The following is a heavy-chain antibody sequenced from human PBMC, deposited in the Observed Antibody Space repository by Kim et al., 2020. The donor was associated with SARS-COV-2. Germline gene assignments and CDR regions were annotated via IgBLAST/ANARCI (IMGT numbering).Heavy chain of an antibody. Sequence: SETLSLTCTVSGGSISSGGYYWSWIRQHPGKGLEWIGYIDYSGSTYYNPSLKSRVTISVDTSKNQFSLKLSSVTAADTAVYYCARDKGDCYDSRGYYGMDVWGQGTTVTVSS. CDR3: ARDKGDCYDSRGYYGMDV. CDR1: GGSISSGGYY. CDR2: IDYSGST. D-gene: IGHD3-22*01. V-gene: IGHV4-31*03. J-gene: IGHJ6*02.